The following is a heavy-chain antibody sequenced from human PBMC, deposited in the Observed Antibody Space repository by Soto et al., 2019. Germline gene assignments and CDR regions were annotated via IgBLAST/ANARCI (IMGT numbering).Heavy chain of an antibody. CDR1: GGTFSNYA. Sequence: QVQLVQSGAEVKKPGSSVKVSCKAYGGTFSNYAFSWVRQAPGQGLEWLGGIMPIFGRADYAHKFRGRVTITADESTTTAHMELSSLRSEDTAVYYCASWLKGAGIGGNYYYGLDVWGQGTTVTVSS. D-gene: IGHD6-19*01. CDR2: IMPIFGRA. CDR3: ASWLKGAGIGGNYYYGLDV. V-gene: IGHV1-69*12. J-gene: IGHJ6*02.